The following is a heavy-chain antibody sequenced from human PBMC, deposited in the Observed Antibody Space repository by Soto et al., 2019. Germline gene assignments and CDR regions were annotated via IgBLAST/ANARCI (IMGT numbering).Heavy chain of an antibody. D-gene: IGHD3-16*01. CDR2: INPDNGVP. CDR3: ARTDYLFSTLTYYFDY. J-gene: IGHJ4*02. V-gene: IGHV1-2*02. CDR1: GYTFTGYY. Sequence: QVQLVQSGAEVKKPWASVKVSCKASGYTFTGYYVNWARQAPGQGLEWMGWINPDNGVPNYAQKFQCRVTLSRDTSINTAYMELSRLTSDDTAMYYCARTDYLFSTLTYYFDYWGQGTLVTVSS.